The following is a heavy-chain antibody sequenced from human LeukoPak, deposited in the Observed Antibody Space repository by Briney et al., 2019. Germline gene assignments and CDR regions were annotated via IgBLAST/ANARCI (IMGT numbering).Heavy chain of an antibody. CDR2: TSFDGSNE. Sequence: PGGSLRLPCTASGFTFRTYAMHWVRLAPGKGLEWVALTSFDGSNEYYADSVRGRFTVSRNNSKNTLYLQMNSLRAEDTAVYYCASTYYYDSSGYYVDYYYGMDVWGQGTTVTVSS. CDR3: ASTYYYDSSGYYVDYYYGMDV. D-gene: IGHD3-22*01. J-gene: IGHJ6*02. CDR1: GFTFRTYA. V-gene: IGHV3-30*04.